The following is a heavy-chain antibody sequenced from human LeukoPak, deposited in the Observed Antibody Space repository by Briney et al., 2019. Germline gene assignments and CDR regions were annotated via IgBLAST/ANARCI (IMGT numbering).Heavy chain of an antibody. CDR1: GFTFSGSE. Sequence: GGSLRLSCAASGFTFSGSEMNWVRQAPGKGLEWDSGISSSGGSIYYADSVQGRFTISRDNAKKSLHLQMNSLRAEDTAVYYCAAAGFDYWGQGTLVTVSS. J-gene: IGHJ4*02. V-gene: IGHV3-48*03. CDR2: ISSSGGSI. CDR3: AAAGFDY.